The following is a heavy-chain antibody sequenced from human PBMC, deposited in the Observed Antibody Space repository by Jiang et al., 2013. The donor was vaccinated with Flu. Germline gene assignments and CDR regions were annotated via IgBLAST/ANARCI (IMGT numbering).Heavy chain of an antibody. CDR1: GFSFTDYS. Sequence: QLLESGGGLVKPGGSLRLSCVASGFSFTDYSMTWIRQAPGKGLEWVSYISPSGNTIYYADSLKGRFTISRDNAKNSLFLQMYSLRAEDTAVYYCARGGGVTLIPRALSYWGQGTQVTVSS. CDR2: ISPSGNTI. CDR3: ARGGGVTLIPRALSY. J-gene: IGHJ1*01. V-gene: IGHV3-11*01. D-gene: IGHD3-22*01.